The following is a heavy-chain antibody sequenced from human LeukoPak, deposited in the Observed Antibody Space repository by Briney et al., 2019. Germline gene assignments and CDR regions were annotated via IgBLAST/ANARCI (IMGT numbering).Heavy chain of an antibody. CDR1: GVSISTSRYY. CDR2: IYYTGPT. D-gene: IGHD3/OR15-3a*01. J-gene: IGHJ4*02. CDR3: ARQTGSGLFILP. V-gene: IGHV4-39*01. Sequence: PSETLSLTCTVSGVSISTSRYYWGWIRQPPGKGLEWIGNIYYTGPTYYNASLESRVTISLDTSKNQFFLKLNSVTAADTAMYYCARQTGSGLFILPGGQGTLVTVSS.